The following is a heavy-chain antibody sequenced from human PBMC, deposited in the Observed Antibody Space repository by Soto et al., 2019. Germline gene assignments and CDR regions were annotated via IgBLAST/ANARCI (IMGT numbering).Heavy chain of an antibody. V-gene: IGHV3-21*01. Sequence: NPGGSLRLSCAASGFTFSSYSMNWVRQAPGKGLEWVSSISSSSSYIYYADSVKGRFTISRDNAKNSVYLQMDSLRVEDTAVYYCAREGALKPFSSWGQGALVTVSS. CDR2: ISSSSSYI. J-gene: IGHJ5*02. CDR3: AREGALKPFSS. CDR1: GFTFSSYS.